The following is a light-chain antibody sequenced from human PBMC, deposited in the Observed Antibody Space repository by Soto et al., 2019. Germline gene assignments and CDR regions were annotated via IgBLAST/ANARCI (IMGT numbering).Light chain of an antibody. J-gene: IGKJ2*01. V-gene: IGKV3-20*01. CDR2: AAP. CDR1: RSFASSY. Sequence: EIVLTQSPATLSLSPGERATLSCRASRSFASSYLAWYQHKPGQAPRLLIYAAPSRATGIPDRFIGSGSGTDFTLTISRLEPDDSAVYYCHHYDSSPPYTFGQGTKVDI. CDR3: HHYDSSPPYT.